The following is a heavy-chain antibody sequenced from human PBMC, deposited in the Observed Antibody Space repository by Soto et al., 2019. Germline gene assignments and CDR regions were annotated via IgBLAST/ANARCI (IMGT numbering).Heavy chain of an antibody. CDR2: IRSKAYGGTT. CDR1: GFSAGDYG. J-gene: IGHJ3*01. Sequence: EVQLVESGGGLVQPGRSLRLSCAASGFSAGDYGMTWFRQAPGKGLEWVGFIRSKAYGGTTEYVASVIGRFTISRDDSTNIAYLHMNSLQTDDTGVYYCTRDPVPFGAFDVWGQGTMVTVSS. CDR3: TRDPVPFGAFDV. V-gene: IGHV3-49*03. D-gene: IGHD3-16*01.